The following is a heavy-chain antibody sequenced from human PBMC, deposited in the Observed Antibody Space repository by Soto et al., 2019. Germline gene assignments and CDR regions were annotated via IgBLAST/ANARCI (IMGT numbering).Heavy chain of an antibody. Sequence: GGSLRLSCAASGFTFSDYYMSWIRQAPGKGLEWVSYISSPGDIMYYADSVRGRFTVSRDNAKSSLYLQMNSLRAEDAAVYYCARDRLATNYYFDSWGQGTLVTVSS. D-gene: IGHD3-16*01. CDR3: ARDRLATNYYFDS. CDR2: ISSPGDIM. V-gene: IGHV3-11*01. J-gene: IGHJ4*02. CDR1: GFTFSDYY.